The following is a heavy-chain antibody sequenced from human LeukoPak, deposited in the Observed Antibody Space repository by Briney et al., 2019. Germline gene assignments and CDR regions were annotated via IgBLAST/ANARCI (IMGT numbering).Heavy chain of an antibody. D-gene: IGHD2-15*01. J-gene: IGHJ4*02. CDR1: GFIFSSHT. CDR2: ISYDGSNN. V-gene: IGHV3-30*04. Sequence: GGSLRLSCAASGFIFSSHTMHWVRQAPGKGLEWVALISYDGSNNFYADSVKGRFTISRDNSKNTLYLQVNSLRAEDTAVYSCARSGTTGYPGKLGYCSGGSCYYFDYWGQGTLVTVSS. CDR3: ARSGTTGYPGKLGYCSGGSCYYFDY.